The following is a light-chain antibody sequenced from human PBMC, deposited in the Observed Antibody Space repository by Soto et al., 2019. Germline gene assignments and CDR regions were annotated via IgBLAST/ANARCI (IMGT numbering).Light chain of an antibody. CDR1: QSVSSN. CDR3: QQYYSWPLWT. J-gene: IGKJ1*01. V-gene: IGKV3-15*01. CDR2: AAS. Sequence: ILMTQSPATLSVSPGERATLFCRASQSVSSNLAWYQQRPGQAPRLLIYAASARATGIPARFSGSGSGTQFTRTISSLQSEDFAVYYCQQYYSWPLWTFGHGTKVEIK.